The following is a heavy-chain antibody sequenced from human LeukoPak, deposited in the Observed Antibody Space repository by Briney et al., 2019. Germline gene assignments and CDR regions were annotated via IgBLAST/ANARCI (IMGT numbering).Heavy chain of an antibody. CDR2: IWYVGSNK. D-gene: IGHD6-19*01. Sequence: PGGSLRLSCAASGFTFSSYGMHWVRQAPGKGLEWVAVIWYVGSNKYYADSVKGRFTISRDNSKNTLYLQMNSLRAEDTAVYYCARDSGSGWYFDYWGQGTLVTVSS. CDR1: GFTFSSYG. CDR3: ARDSGSGWYFDY. J-gene: IGHJ4*02. V-gene: IGHV3-33*01.